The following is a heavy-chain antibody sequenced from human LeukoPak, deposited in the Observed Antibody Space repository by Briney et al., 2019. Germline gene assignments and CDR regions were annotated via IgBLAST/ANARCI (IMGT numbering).Heavy chain of an antibody. CDR3: AKGAKYNY. CDR2: ISGSGGST. Sequence: HPGGSLRLSCAASGFTYNRCVMHWVRQAPGKGLEWVSAISGSGGSTYYADSVKGRFTISRDNSKNTLYLQMNSLRAEDTAVYYCAKGAKYNYWGQGTLVTVSS. CDR1: GFTYNRCV. D-gene: IGHD1-1*01. J-gene: IGHJ4*02. V-gene: IGHV3-23*01.